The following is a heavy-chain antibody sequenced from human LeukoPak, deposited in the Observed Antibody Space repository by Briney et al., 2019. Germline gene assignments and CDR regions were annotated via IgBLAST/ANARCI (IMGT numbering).Heavy chain of an antibody. D-gene: IGHD6-19*01. V-gene: IGHV3-30*18. CDR2: ISYDGSNK. CDR3: AKGGSGWYGLDY. J-gene: IGHJ4*02. Sequence: GGSLRLPCAASGFTFSSYGMHWVRQAPGKGLEWVAVISYDGSNKYYADSVKGRFTISRDNSKNTLYLQMNSLRAEDTAVYYCAKGGSGWYGLDYWGQGTLVTVSS. CDR1: GFTFSSYG.